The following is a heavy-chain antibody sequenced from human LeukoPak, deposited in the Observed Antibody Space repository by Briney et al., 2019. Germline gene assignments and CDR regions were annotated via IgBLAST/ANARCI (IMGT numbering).Heavy chain of an antibody. V-gene: IGHV3-11*01. Sequence: PGGSLRLSCAASGFTVSSNYMSWIRQAPGKGLEWVSYISSSGSTIYYADSVKGRFTISRDNAKNSLYLQMNSLRAEDTAVYYCARGSSSWYIAFDIWGQGTMVTVSS. CDR3: ARGSSSWYIAFDI. CDR2: ISSSGSTI. D-gene: IGHD6-13*01. CDR1: GFTVSSNY. J-gene: IGHJ3*02.